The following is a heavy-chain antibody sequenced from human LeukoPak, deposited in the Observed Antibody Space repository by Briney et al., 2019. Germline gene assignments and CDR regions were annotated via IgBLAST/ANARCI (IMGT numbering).Heavy chain of an antibody. V-gene: IGHV4-39*01. CDR1: GGSISSGIYY. J-gene: IGHJ1*01. D-gene: IGHD4-23*01. Sequence: SETLSLTCTVSGGSISSGIYYWAWIRQPPGKGLEWIGRIYYRGNTYYDPSLKSRVTLSVDTSKNQFSLNLSSVTAADTAVYYCARHGDGGPAEYFRHWGQGTLVTVSS. CDR3: ARHGDGGPAEYFRH. CDR2: IYYRGNT.